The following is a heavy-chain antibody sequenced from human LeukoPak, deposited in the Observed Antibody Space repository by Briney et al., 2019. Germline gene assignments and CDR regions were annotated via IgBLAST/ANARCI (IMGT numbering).Heavy chain of an antibody. J-gene: IGHJ6*03. Sequence: GGSLRLSCAASGFTFSTYSMNWVRQAPGKGLEWVSSISSSSTYIYYADSVKGRFTISRDNAKNPLYLQMNSLRAEDMAVYYCAKGYGWEASYYYYYMDVWGKGTMVTISS. CDR3: AKGYGWEASYYYYYMDV. V-gene: IGHV3-21*01. CDR1: GFTFSTYS. CDR2: ISSSSTYI. D-gene: IGHD1-26*01.